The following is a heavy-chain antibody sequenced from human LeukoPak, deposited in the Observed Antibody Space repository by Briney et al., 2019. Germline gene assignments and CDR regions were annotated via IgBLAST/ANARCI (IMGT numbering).Heavy chain of an antibody. Sequence: GESLKISCKASGYRFTSYWIGWVRQRPGKGLEWMGSINPLDYDTAYGPSFQGQVTMSADKSISTAYLQWSSLKASDTAMYYCARQQYYYDSSGYYSDYWGQGTLVTVSS. V-gene: IGHV5-51*01. J-gene: IGHJ4*02. CDR3: ARQQYYYDSSGYYSDY. CDR1: GYRFTSYW. D-gene: IGHD3-22*01. CDR2: INPLDYDT.